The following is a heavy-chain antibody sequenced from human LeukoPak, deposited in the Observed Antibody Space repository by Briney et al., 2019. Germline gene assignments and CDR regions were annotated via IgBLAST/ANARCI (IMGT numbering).Heavy chain of an antibody. CDR2: INHSGST. D-gene: IGHD6-13*01. CDR3: ARGPSLSIAAAGTLFRFDP. CDR1: GGSFSGYY. V-gene: IGHV4-34*01. J-gene: IGHJ5*02. Sequence: SETLSLTCAVYGGSFSGYYWSWIRQPPGKGLEWIGEINHSGSTNYNPSLKSRVTISVDTSKNQFSLKLSSVTVADTAVYYCARGPSLSIAAAGTLFRFDPWGQGTLVTVSS.